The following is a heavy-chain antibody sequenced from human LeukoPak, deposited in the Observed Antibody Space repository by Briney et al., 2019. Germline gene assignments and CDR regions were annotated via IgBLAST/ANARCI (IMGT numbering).Heavy chain of an antibody. Sequence: PSETLSLTCTVSGGSISSSSYYWGWIRQPPGKGLEWIGSIYYSGSTYYNPSLKSRVTISVDTSKNQFSLKLSSVTAADTAVYYCARVNNYVRWFDPWGQGTLVTVSS. CDR1: GGSISSSSYY. D-gene: IGHD3-10*02. V-gene: IGHV4-39*07. CDR2: IYYSGST. J-gene: IGHJ5*02. CDR3: ARVNNYVRWFDP.